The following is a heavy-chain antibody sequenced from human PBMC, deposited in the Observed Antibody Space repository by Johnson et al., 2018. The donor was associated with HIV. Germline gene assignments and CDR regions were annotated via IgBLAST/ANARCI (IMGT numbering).Heavy chain of an antibody. Sequence: VQLVESGGGVVRPGGSLRLSCAAAGFTFSSYAMSWVRQAPGKGLEWVSAISGSGGSTYYADSVKGRFTISRDNSKNTLYLQMNNVRAEDTAVYYCAKAQRNYRGALDVWGQGTLVTVSS. D-gene: IGHD1-7*01. CDR2: ISGSGGST. J-gene: IGHJ3*01. CDR3: AKAQRNYRGALDV. V-gene: IGHV3-23*04. CDR1: GFTFSSYA.